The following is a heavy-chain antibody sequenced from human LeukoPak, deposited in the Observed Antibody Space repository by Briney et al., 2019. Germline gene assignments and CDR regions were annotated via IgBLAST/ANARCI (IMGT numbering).Heavy chain of an antibody. Sequence: SETLSLTCTVSGGSISSGSYYWSWIRQPAGKGLEWIGRIYTSGSTNYNPSLKSRVTISVDTSKNQFSLKLSSVTAADTAVYYCARDDPYYYGSGSYFWGQGTLVTVSS. CDR3: ARDDPYYYGSGSYF. CDR2: IYTSGST. J-gene: IGHJ4*02. D-gene: IGHD3-10*01. CDR1: GGSISSGSYY. V-gene: IGHV4-61*02.